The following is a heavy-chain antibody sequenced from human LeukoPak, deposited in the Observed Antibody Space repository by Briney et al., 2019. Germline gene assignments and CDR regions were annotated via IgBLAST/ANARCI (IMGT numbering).Heavy chain of an antibody. CDR3: ARAPRIAECFDY. V-gene: IGHV3-33*01. D-gene: IGHD6-13*01. CDR1: GFTFSSYG. J-gene: IGHJ4*02. CDR2: IWYDGSNK. Sequence: GGSLRLSCAASGFTFSSYGMHWVRQAPGKGLEWVAVIWYDGSNKYYADSVKGRITISRDNSKNTLYLQMNSLRAEDTAVYYCARAPRIAECFDYWGQGTLVTVSS.